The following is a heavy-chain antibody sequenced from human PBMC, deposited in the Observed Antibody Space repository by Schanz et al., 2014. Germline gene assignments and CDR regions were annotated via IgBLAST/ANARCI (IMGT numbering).Heavy chain of an antibody. J-gene: IGHJ4*02. CDR1: GFTFSSYA. Sequence: QVQMVESGGGVVQPGRSLRLSCAASGFTFSSYAMHWVRQAPGKGLDWVAAMSYDGSIKYYGDSVKGRFTISRDNSKTTLYLHMNTLRSEDTAVYYCAKDSTHIDIVLVPAAIDYWGQGTLDTVSS. V-gene: IGHV3-30*18. CDR2: MSYDGSIK. D-gene: IGHD2-2*01. CDR3: AKDSTHIDIVLVPAAIDY.